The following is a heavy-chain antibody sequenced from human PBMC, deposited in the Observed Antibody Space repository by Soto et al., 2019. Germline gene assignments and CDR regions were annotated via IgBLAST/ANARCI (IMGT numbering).Heavy chain of an antibody. CDR3: ARGRYCLTGRCFPNWFDS. D-gene: IGHD2-15*01. Sequence: SETLSLTCSVSGDSISSVDYFWAWIRQPPGQALEYIGYIYKSATTYYNPSFESRVAISLDTSKSQLSLNVTSVTAADTAVYFCARGRYCLTGRCFPNWFDSWGQGTLVTVS. CDR2: IYKSATT. V-gene: IGHV4-30-4*01. J-gene: IGHJ5*01. CDR1: GDSISSVDYF.